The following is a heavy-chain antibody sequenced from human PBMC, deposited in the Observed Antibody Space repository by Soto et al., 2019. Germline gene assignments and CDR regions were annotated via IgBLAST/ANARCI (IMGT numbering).Heavy chain of an antibody. CDR2: IYYSGGT. Sequence: PSETLSLTCNVSGGSISSYYWSWIRQPAGKGLEWIGRIYYSGGTNYNPSLKSRVTMSVDTSKNQFSLKLSSVTAADTAVYYCARENYAAAAGTYRGHYYGMDVWGQGTTVTV. CDR1: GGSISSYY. D-gene: IGHD6-13*01. CDR3: ARENYAAAAGTYRGHYYGMDV. J-gene: IGHJ6*02. V-gene: IGHV4-4*07.